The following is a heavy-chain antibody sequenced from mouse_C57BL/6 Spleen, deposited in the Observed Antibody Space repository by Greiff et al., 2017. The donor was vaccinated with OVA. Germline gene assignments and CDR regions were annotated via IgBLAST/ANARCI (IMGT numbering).Heavy chain of an antibody. V-gene: IGHV1-72*01. Sequence: QVQLKQPGAELVKPGASVKLSCKASGYTFTSYWMHWVKQRPGRGLEWIGRIDPNSGGTKYTEKFQSKATLTVDKPSSTAYMQLSSLTSEDAAVDYCARPGEPYYAMDYWGQGTSVTVSS. CDR1: GYTFTSYW. J-gene: IGHJ4*01. CDR3: ARPGEPYYAMDY. CDR2: IDPNSGGT.